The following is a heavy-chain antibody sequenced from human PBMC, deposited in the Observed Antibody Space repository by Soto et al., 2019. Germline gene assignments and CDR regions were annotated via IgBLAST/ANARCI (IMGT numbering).Heavy chain of an antibody. J-gene: IGHJ6*02. Sequence: GASVKVSCKASGYTFTSYDINWVRQATGQGLEWMGWMNPNSGNTGYAQKFQGRVTMTRNTSISTAYMELSSLRSEDTAVYYCARAGIAARPYGMDVRGQGTTVTVSS. V-gene: IGHV1-8*01. D-gene: IGHD6-6*01. CDR1: GYTFTSYD. CDR2: MNPNSGNT. CDR3: ARAGIAARPYGMDV.